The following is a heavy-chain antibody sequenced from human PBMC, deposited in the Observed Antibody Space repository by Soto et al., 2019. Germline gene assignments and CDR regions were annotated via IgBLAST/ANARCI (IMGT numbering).Heavy chain of an antibody. V-gene: IGHV1-18*01. CDR1: GYTFTIYG. CDR3: ARALGYSGYAGMDV. CDR2: ISPDNGNT. D-gene: IGHD5-12*01. Sequence: QVQLVQSGGEVKKPGASVKVSCKASGYTFTIYGINWVRQAPGQGLEWMGWISPDNGNTNYAQKLQGRVTMTTDTSTSTVYMELRSLRSDDTDVYYCARALGYSGYAGMDVWGQGTTVTVSS. J-gene: IGHJ6*02.